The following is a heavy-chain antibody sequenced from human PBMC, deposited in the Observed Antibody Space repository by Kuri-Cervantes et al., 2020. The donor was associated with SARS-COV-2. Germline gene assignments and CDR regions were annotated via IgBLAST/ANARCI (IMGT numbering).Heavy chain of an antibody. J-gene: IGHJ4*02. Sequence: ASVKVSCKASGYTFTGYYMHWVRQAPGQGLEWMGWINPNSGGTNYAQKFQGRVTMTRDTSISTAYMELSRLRSEDTAVYYCASSIVVVPAAIRSLDYWGQGTLVTVSS. D-gene: IGHD2-2*02. V-gene: IGHV1-2*02. CDR3: ASSIVVVPAAIRSLDY. CDR2: INPNSGGT. CDR1: GYTFTGYY.